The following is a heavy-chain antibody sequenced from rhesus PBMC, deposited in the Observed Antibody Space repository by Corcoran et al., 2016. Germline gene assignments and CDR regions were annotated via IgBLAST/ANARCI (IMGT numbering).Heavy chain of an antibody. Sequence: QVQLQESGPGLVKPSETLSPPCAAPGGSISSGYCYWSSIRQPPGKGLEWIGYITYSGSTSYNPSLKSRVTISRDTSKNQFSLKLSSVTAADTAVYYCARVGGRQLDYWGQGVLVTVSS. CDR2: ITYSGST. D-gene: IGHD6-25*01. V-gene: IGHV4-122*02. CDR1: GGSISSGYCY. CDR3: ARVGGRQLDY. J-gene: IGHJ4*01.